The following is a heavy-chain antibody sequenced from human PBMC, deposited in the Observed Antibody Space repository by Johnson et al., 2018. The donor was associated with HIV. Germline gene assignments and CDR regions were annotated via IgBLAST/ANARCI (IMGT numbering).Heavy chain of an antibody. CDR2: ISYDGSNK. V-gene: IGHV3-30-3*01. CDR3: ARDKRYCSGGSCHLGAFDI. CDR1: GFTFSSYA. J-gene: IGHJ3*02. Sequence: QVQLVESGGGVVQPGRSLRLSCGASGFTFSSYAMHWVRQAPGKGLEWVAVISYDGSNKYYADSVKGRFTISRDNSKNTLYLQMNSLRAEDTAVYYCARDKRYCSGGSCHLGAFDIWGQGTMVTVSS. D-gene: IGHD2-15*01.